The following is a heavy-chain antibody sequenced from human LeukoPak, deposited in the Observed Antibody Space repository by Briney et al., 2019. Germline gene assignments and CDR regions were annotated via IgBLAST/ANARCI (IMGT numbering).Heavy chain of an antibody. V-gene: IGHV1-18*04. Sequence: CKAXXYTFTSYGISWVRQAPGQGREWMGWISAYNGNTNYAQKLQGRVTMTTDTSTSTAYMELRSLRSDDTAVYYFARDYCSSTSCYDWFDPWGQGTLVTVSS. CDR3: ARDYCSSTSCYDWFDP. D-gene: IGHD2-2*01. CDR2: ISAYNGNT. CDR1: XYTFTSYG. J-gene: IGHJ5*02.